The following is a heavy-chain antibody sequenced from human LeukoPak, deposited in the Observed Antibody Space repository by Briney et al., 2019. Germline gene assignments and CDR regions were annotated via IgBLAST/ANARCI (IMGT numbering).Heavy chain of an antibody. Sequence: ASQTLSLTCAVSGGSINSGGYSWSWIRQPPGKGLEWIGYIYHSGSTYYNPSLKSRVTISVDRSKNQFSLKLSSVTAADTAVYYCARVAGAPRYYYYYGMDVWGQGTTVTVSS. CDR1: GGSINSGGYS. CDR2: IYHSGST. J-gene: IGHJ6*02. CDR3: ARVAGAPRYYYYYGMDV. V-gene: IGHV4-30-2*01. D-gene: IGHD1-26*01.